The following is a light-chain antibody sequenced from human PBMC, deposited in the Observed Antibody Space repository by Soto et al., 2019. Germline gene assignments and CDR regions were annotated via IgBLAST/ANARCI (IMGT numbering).Light chain of an antibody. CDR1: QSVSSY. Sequence: EIVLTQSPATLSLSPGERATLSCRSSQSVSSYLAWYQQKPCQSPRLLIYDASNRATGIPARFSCSGSGTDVTLPIISLEPEDLAVYYCQQRSNWPLTFGGGTKVEIK. CDR2: DAS. J-gene: IGKJ4*01. V-gene: IGKV3-11*01. CDR3: QQRSNWPLT.